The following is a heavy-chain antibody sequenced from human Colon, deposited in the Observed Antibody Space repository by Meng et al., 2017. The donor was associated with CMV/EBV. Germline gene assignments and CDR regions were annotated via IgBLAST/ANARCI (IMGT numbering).Heavy chain of an antibody. Sequence: GESLKISCAASGISVNSNYMTWVRQAPGKGLEWVSVIYSSGSAYYADSLRARFTISRDISQNTVYLQMNNLRAEDTAVYYCSSFDYAGHPDSFDVRGQGTMVTVSS. V-gene: IGHV3-53*01. CDR2: IYSSGSA. CDR3: SSFDYAGHPDSFDV. J-gene: IGHJ3*01. D-gene: IGHD4-23*01. CDR1: GISVNSNY.